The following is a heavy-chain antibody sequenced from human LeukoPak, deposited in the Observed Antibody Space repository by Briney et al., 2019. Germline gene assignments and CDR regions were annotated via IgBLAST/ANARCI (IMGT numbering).Heavy chain of an antibody. J-gene: IGHJ4*02. CDR3: ATQIYASYYDSSGYSATFDY. V-gene: IGHV1-24*01. CDR1: GYTLTELS. CDR2: FDPEDGET. D-gene: IGHD3-22*01. Sequence: ASVKVSCKVSGYTLTELSMHWVRQAPGKGLEWMGGFDPEDGETFYAQKFQGRVTITVDESTSTAYMELSSLRSEDTAVYYCATQIYASYYDSSGYSATFDYWGQGTLVTVSS.